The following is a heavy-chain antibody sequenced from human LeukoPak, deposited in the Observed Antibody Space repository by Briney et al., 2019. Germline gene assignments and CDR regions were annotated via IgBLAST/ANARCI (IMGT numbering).Heavy chain of an antibody. CDR2: IYSNGST. V-gene: IGHV4-4*07. CDR3: ARVSGGSAFDI. CDR1: GGSISSYY. Sequence: SETLSLTCTVSGGSISSYYWSWIRQPAGKGLEWIGRIYSNGSTNYKPSLKSRVTMSVDTSKNQFSLKLSSVTAADTAMYYCARVSGGSAFDIWGQGTMVTVSS. D-gene: IGHD2-15*01. J-gene: IGHJ3*02.